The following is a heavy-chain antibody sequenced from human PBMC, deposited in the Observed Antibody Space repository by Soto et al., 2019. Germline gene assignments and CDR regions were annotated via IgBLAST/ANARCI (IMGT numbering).Heavy chain of an antibody. Sequence: PGGSLRLSCAASGFNLGSYWMHWVRQAPGKGLAWVSRINDYGTTINYAESVEGRFTISRDDAKSEVYLQMNNLRAEDTAVYYCARGGLEHFDYWGQGALVTVSS. CDR2: INDYGTTI. V-gene: IGHV3-74*01. D-gene: IGHD1-1*01. J-gene: IGHJ4*02. CDR3: ARGGLEHFDY. CDR1: GFNLGSYW.